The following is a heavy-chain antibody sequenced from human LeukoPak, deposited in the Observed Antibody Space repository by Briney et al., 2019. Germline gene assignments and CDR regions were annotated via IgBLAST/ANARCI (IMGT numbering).Heavy chain of an antibody. V-gene: IGHV1-69*04. Sequence: ASVKVSCKASGGTFSSYAISWVRQAPGQGLEWMGRIIPILGIANYAQKFQGRVTMTRDTSISTAYMELSRLRSDDTAVYYCARSLVVVAAKDNWFDPWGQGTLVTVSS. D-gene: IGHD2-15*01. CDR1: GGTFSSYA. CDR2: IIPILGIA. J-gene: IGHJ5*02. CDR3: ARSLVVVAAKDNWFDP.